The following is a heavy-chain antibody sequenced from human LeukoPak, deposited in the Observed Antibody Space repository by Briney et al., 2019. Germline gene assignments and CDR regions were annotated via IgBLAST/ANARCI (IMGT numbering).Heavy chain of an antibody. D-gene: IGHD3/OR15-3a*01. CDR1: GGTFSSYA. CDR2: IIPILGIA. J-gene: IGHJ3*02. CDR3: ARFRTGRAFDI. Sequence: SVKVSCKASGGTFSSYAISWVRQAPGQGLEWMGRIIPILGIANYAQKFQGRVTITADKSTSTAYMELSSLRSEDTAVYYCARFRTGRAFDIWGQGTMVTVSS. V-gene: IGHV1-69*04.